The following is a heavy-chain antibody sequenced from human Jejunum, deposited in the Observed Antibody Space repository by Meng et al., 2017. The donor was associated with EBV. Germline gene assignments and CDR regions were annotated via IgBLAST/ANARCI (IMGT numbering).Heavy chain of an antibody. CDR3: VREGGDSDFPI. V-gene: IGHV4-39*07. CDR1: GVSIDTSNQY. CDR2: MYYGGSS. D-gene: IGHD2-21*02. J-gene: IGHJ3*02. Sequence: QLQLQEWGPGLVKPSEXLSFTCTVSGVSIDTSNQYWGWIRQPPGKGLEYIGSMYYGGSSYYNPSLKSRVTLSMDTSKNQLSLKVNSVTAADTAIYYCVREGGDSDFPIWGQGTMVTVSS.